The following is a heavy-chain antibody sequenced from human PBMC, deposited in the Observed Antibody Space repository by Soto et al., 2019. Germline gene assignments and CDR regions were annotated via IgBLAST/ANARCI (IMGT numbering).Heavy chain of an antibody. J-gene: IGHJ4*02. CDR2: ISSTSSPI. Sequence: PGGSLRHSCVSSGYTFVRYSMNWVRQAPGKGLEWVSYISSTSSPIYYADSVKGRFTISRDNANNSLFLQMNSLRDEDTAVYYCARGISGTGTGRYFDYWGPGILVTVSS. CDR3: ARGISGTGTGRYFDY. CDR1: GYTFVRYS. V-gene: IGHV3-48*02. D-gene: IGHD1-1*01.